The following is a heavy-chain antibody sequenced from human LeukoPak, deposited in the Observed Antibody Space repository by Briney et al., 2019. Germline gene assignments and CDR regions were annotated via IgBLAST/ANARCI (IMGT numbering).Heavy chain of an antibody. Sequence: RSGGSLRLSCAASGFTFSSYSMNWVRQAPGKGLEWVSSISSSSYIYYADSVKGRFTISRDNAKNSLYLQMNSLRAEDTAVYYCARGERGLYCSSTSCYPVLGGQGTLVTVSS. J-gene: IGHJ4*02. V-gene: IGHV3-21*01. CDR1: GFTFSSYS. D-gene: IGHD2-2*01. CDR2: ISSSSYI. CDR3: ARGERGLYCSSTSCYPVL.